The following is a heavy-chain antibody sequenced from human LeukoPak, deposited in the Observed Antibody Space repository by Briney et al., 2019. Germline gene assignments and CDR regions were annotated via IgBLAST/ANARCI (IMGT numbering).Heavy chain of an antibody. CDR1: GYTFTSYG. D-gene: IGHD6-13*01. V-gene: IGHV1-18*01. Sequence: ASVKVSCKASGYTFTSYGISWVRQAPGQGLEWMGWINAYNGNTNYAQKAQGRVTMTTDTSTSTAYMELRSLTSDDTALYYCARCVPSSLCAAVDYWGQGTLVTVSS. CDR2: INAYNGNT. J-gene: IGHJ4*02. CDR3: ARCVPSSLCAAVDY.